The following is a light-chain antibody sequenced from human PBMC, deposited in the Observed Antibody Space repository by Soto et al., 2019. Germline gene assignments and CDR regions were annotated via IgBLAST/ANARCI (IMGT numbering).Light chain of an antibody. CDR2: DAS. Sequence: EIVLTQSPATLSLSPGERATLSCRASQSVSSYLAWYQQKPGQAPRLLIYDASKRATGIPARFSGSGFGTDYTLTISSLEPEDFATYYCQQLYTYPLTFGGGTKVYIK. CDR3: QQLYTYPLT. CDR1: QSVSSY. V-gene: IGKV3-11*01. J-gene: IGKJ4*02.